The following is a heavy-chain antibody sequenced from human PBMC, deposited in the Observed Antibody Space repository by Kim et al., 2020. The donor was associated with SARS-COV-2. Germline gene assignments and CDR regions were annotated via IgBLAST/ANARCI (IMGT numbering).Heavy chain of an antibody. D-gene: IGHD3-10*01. Sequence: SETLSLTCAVSGGSISSTNWWSWVRQPPGKGLEWIGEIYHSGNTNYNPTLKSRVTISVDKSRNQFSLNLSSVTAADTAVYYCARSSSYYGSGYWGQGTLVTVSS. CDR1: GGSISSTNW. V-gene: IGHV4-4*02. J-gene: IGHJ4*02. CDR2: IYHSGNT. CDR3: ARSSSYYGSGY.